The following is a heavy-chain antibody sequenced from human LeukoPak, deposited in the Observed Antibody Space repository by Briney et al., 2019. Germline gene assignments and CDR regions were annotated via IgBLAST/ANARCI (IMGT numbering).Heavy chain of an antibody. V-gene: IGHV4-31*03. J-gene: IGHJ4*02. Sequence: SETLSLTCTVSGVSISSGGYYWSWIRQHPGKGLEWIGYIYYSGSTYYNPSLKSRVIISVDTSKNQFSLKLSSVTAADTAVYYCARTTVVATYFDYWGQGTLVTVSS. CDR2: IYYSGST. CDR3: ARTTVVATYFDY. D-gene: IGHD4-23*01. CDR1: GVSISSGGYY.